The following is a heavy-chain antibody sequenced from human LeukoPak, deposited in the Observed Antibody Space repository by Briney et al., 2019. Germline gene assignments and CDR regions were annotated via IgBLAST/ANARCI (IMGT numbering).Heavy chain of an antibody. CDR1: GFIFSSYW. CDR3: ARKEYQLLGFDY. J-gene: IGHJ4*02. D-gene: IGHD2-2*01. CDR2: IYSGGST. Sequence: GGSLRLSCAASGFIFSSYWMSWVRQAPGKGLEWVSVIYSGGSTYYADSVKGRFTISRDNSKNTLYLQMNSLRAEDTAVYYCARKEYQLLGFDYWGQGTLVTVSS. V-gene: IGHV3-66*01.